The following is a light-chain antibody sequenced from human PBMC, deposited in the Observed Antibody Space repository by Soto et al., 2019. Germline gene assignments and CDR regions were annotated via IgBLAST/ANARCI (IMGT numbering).Light chain of an antibody. CDR1: QSVSTNY. J-gene: IGKJ4*01. CDR2: GAS. CDR3: QHYGGSSLT. V-gene: IGKV3-20*01. Sequence: EIVLTQSPGTLSLSPGERATLSCRASQSVSTNYLVWYQQKPGQAPRLLIYGASSRAPGIPDRFSGSGSGTDFTLTISRLEPEEFAVYFCQHYGGSSLTFGGGTKVEIK.